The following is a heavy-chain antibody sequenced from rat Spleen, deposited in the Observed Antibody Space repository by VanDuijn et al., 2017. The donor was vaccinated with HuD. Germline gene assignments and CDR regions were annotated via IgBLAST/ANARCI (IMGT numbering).Heavy chain of an antibody. Sequence: EVQLKESGPGLVQPSQTLSLTCTVSGFSLTDYSVHWVRQPPGKGLEWITAISSDGTTYYNSPLKSRLSISRDTSKSQVFLKMNSLQTEDIATYYCVREWGHNNSGYFDYWGQGVMVTVSS. CDR2: ISSDGTT. D-gene: IGHD1-10*01. J-gene: IGHJ2*01. CDR3: VREWGHNNSGYFDY. CDR1: GFSLTDYS. V-gene: IGHV2S63*01.